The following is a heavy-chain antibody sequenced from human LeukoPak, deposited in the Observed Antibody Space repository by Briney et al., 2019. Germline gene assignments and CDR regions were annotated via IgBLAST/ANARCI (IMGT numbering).Heavy chain of an antibody. CDR3: ARGVYYDSSGYYDY. CDR2: IYSGGST. V-gene: IGHV3-66*01. D-gene: IGHD3-22*01. Sequence: PGGSLRLSCAASGFTVSSNYMSWVRQAPGKGREWVSVIYSGGSTYYAASVKGRFTISSDNSKNTLYLQMNSLRAEDTAVYYCARGVYYDSSGYYDYWGQGTLVTVSS. J-gene: IGHJ4*02. CDR1: GFTVSSNY.